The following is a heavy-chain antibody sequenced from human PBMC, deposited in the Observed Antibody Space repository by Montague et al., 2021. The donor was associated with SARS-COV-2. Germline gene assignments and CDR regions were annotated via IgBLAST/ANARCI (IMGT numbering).Heavy chain of an antibody. CDR2: IYYSRDS. CDR3: ARGCYGPDAFGI. CDR1: GGSISSYY. D-gene: IGHD5-18*01. Sequence: SETLSLTCTVSGGSISSYYLSRIRQSPGKGLDSIGLIYYSRDSYSNPSLKSRVTISLDTSTHLFSLKLNSVTAAYTAVYYCARGCYGPDAFGIWGQGTM. V-gene: IGHV4-59*01. J-gene: IGHJ3*02.